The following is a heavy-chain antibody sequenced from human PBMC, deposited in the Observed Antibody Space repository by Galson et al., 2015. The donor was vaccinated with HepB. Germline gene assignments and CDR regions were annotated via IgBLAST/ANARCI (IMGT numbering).Heavy chain of an antibody. J-gene: IGHJ4*02. D-gene: IGHD2-2*02. CDR1: GYTFTGYY. CDR2: INPSSGGT. V-gene: IGHV1-2*02. CDR3: AREVVPAAIGNFDY. Sequence: SVKVSCKASGYTFTGYYMHWVRQAPGQGLEWMGWINPSSGGTNYAQKFQGRVTMTRDTSISTAYMELSRLRSDDTAVYYCAREVVPAAIGNFDYWGQGTLVTVSS.